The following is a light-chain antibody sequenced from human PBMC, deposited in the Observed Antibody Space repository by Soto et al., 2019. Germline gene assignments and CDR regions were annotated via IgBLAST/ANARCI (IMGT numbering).Light chain of an antibody. Sequence: QLVLTQSSSASASLGSSVKLTCTLSSGHRSYIIAWHQQQPRKAPRYLMKLEGSGDYNKGSGVPDRFSGSSSGADRYLTISNLQFEDEADYYCETWDSNIHVFGGGTKVTVL. CDR1: SGHRSYI. V-gene: IGLV4-60*02. CDR3: ETWDSNIHV. J-gene: IGLJ2*01. CDR2: LEGSGDY.